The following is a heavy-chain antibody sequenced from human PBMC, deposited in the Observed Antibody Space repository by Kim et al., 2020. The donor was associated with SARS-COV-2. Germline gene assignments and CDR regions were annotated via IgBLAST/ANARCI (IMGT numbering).Heavy chain of an antibody. V-gene: IGHV3-64D*06. D-gene: IGHD6-19*01. CDR2: ISSNGGST. Sequence: GGSLRLSCSASGFTFSSYAMHWVRQAPGKGLEYVSAISSNGGSTYYADSVKGRFTISRDNSKNTLYLQMSSLRAEDTAVYYCVKDGVASSGWSLDFDYWGQGSLLTVSS. J-gene: IGHJ4*02. CDR1: GFTFSSYA. CDR3: VKDGVASSGWSLDFDY.